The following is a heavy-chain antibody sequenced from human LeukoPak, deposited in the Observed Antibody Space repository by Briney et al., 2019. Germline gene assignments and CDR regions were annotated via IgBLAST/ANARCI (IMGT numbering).Heavy chain of an antibody. CDR3: ARGVSTSPYYYYGMDV. D-gene: IGHD2-2*01. J-gene: IGHJ6*02. CDR1: GYTFTGYG. V-gene: IGHV1-18*01. CDR2: ISAYNGNT. Sequence: ASVKVSCKASGYTFTGYGISWVRQAPGQGLEWMGWISAYNGNTNYAQKLQGRVTMTTDTSTSTAYMELRSLRSDDTAVYYCARGVSTSPYYYYGMDVWGQGTTVTVSS.